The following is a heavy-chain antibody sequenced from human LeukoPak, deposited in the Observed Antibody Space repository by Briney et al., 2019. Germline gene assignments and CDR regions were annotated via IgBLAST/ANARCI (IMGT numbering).Heavy chain of an antibody. D-gene: IGHD2-21*01. CDR3: ARELGEALHYFDY. CDR1: GFTFSSYA. Sequence: QSGGSLRLSCAASGFTFSSYAMSWVRQAPGKGLEWVATLYSYGTTYYADSVKGRFTISRDNSKNTLYLQMNSLRAEDTALYYCARELGEALHYFDYWGRGSLVTVSS. J-gene: IGHJ4*02. CDR2: LYSYGTT. V-gene: IGHV3-23*01.